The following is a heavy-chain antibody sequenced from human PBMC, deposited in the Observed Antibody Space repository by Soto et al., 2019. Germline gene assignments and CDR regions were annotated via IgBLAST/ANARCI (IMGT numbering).Heavy chain of an antibody. CDR3: AREPTEYYFDY. V-gene: IGHV3-30-3*01. CDR2: ISYDGSNK. D-gene: IGHD1-1*01. CDR1: AFSFSTYA. J-gene: IGHJ4*02. Sequence: GGSLRLSCAASAFSFSTYAMHWVRQAPGKGLEWVAAISYDGSNKYYTDSVKGRFTISRDNSKNMLYLQMNSLRGEDTAVYYCAREPTEYYFDYWGQGTLVTVSS.